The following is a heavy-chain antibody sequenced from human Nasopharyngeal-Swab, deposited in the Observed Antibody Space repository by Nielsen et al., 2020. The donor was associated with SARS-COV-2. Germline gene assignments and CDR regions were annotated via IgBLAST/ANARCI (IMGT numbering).Heavy chain of an antibody. V-gene: IGHV3-64*01. J-gene: IGHJ5*01. CDR2: ISGDGGTT. D-gene: IGHD2-15*01. Sequence: GGSLRLSCAASGFNSRSYAMHWVRQAPGKGLEYVPVISGDGGTTFYANSVKGRFTISRDNSKNTLYLQMGSLRPEDTAVYYCARALGGHPDSWGQGTLVTISS. CDR1: GFNSRSYA. CDR3: ARALGGHPDS.